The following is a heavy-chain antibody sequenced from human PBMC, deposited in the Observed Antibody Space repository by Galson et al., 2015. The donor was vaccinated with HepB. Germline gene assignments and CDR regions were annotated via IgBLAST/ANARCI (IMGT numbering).Heavy chain of an antibody. J-gene: IGHJ4*02. V-gene: IGHV3-48*01. CDR3: VRDGRRGYDMDY. Sequence: SLRLSCAASGFSFSVHSMNWVRQAPGKGLQLVSYISGGSKTILYADSVKGRFTISRDNGKNSLYLQMSRLRADDTALYYCVRDGRRGYDMDYWGQGTLVTVSS. CDR2: ISGGSKTI. CDR1: GFSFSVHS. D-gene: IGHD5-12*01.